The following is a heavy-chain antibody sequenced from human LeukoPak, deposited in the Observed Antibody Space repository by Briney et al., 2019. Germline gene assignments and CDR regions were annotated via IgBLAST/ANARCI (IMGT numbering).Heavy chain of an antibody. Sequence: PSETLSLTCAVSGAPITSNNWWSWVRQPPGKGLEWIGEIHHSGTTNYNPSPKSRVTILVDKSKNQFSLKLSSVTAADTAVYYCARLIALAGTEFFDYWGQGILVTVSS. V-gene: IGHV4-4*02. CDR2: IHHSGTT. CDR3: ARLIALAGTEFFDY. J-gene: IGHJ4*02. CDR1: GAPITSNNW. D-gene: IGHD6-19*01.